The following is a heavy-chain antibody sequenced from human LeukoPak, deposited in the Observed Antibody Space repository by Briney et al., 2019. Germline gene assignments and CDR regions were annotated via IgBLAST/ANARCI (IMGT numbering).Heavy chain of an antibody. CDR3: ARYYDFWSGYIDY. D-gene: IGHD3-3*01. Sequence: QASETLSLTCTVSGGSISSGYYWGWIRQPPGKGLEWIGSIYHSGSTYYNPSLKSRVTISVDTSKNQFSLKLSSVTAADTAVYYCARYYDFWSGYIDYWGQGTLVTVSS. CDR1: GGSISSGYY. V-gene: IGHV4-38-2*02. J-gene: IGHJ4*02. CDR2: IYHSGST.